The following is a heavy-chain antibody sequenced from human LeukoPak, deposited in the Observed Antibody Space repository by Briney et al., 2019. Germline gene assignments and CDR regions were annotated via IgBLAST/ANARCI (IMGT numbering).Heavy chain of an antibody. CDR2: INSDGSRI. J-gene: IGHJ4*02. CDR3: TRSPYSSSWTFEY. D-gene: IGHD6-13*01. CDR1: GFTFSNYW. V-gene: IGHV3-74*01. Sequence: GGSQRLSCAASGFTFSNYWMHWVRQAPGKGLVWVSRINSDGSRISYADSVKGRFTISRDNAKNTLYLHMHSLRPEDTAVYYCTRSPYSSSWTFEYWGQGTLVGVPS.